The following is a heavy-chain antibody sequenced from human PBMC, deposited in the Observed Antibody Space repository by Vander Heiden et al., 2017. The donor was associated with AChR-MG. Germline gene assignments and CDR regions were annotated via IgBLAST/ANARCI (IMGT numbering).Heavy chain of an antibody. J-gene: IGHJ4*02. CDR1: GGPFSSYA. Sequence: QVQLVQSGAEVKKPGSSVKVSCKASGGPFSSYAISWVRQAPGQGLEWMGGIIPIFGTANYAQKFQGRVTITADESTSTAYMELSSLRSEDTAVYYCALAMVTRVVYYFDYWGQGTLVTVSS. D-gene: IGHD5-18*01. CDR3: ALAMVTRVVYYFDY. CDR2: IIPIFGTA. V-gene: IGHV1-69*01.